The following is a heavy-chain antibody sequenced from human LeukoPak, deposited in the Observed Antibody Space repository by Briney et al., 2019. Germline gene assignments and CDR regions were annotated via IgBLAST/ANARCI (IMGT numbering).Heavy chain of an antibody. CDR2: MNPNSGNT. CDR1: GYTFTSYG. D-gene: IGHD3-22*01. V-gene: IGHV1-8*02. J-gene: IGHJ4*02. Sequence: ASVKVSCKASGYTFTSYGISWVRQATGQGLEWMGWMNPNSGNTGYAQKFQGRVTMTRNTSISTAYMELSSLRSEDTAVYYCARCLVDYYDSSGGDYWGQGTLVTVSS. CDR3: ARCLVDYYDSSGGDY.